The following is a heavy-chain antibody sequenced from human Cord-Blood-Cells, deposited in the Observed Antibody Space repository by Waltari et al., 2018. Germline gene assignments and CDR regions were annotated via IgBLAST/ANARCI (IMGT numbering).Heavy chain of an antibody. V-gene: IGHV3-30*18. CDR2: ISYDGSNK. CDR3: AKDRGTGTTFDY. Sequence: QVQLVESGGGVVQPGRSLRLAWAASGFTFSSSGMHWFRQAPGKGLEWVAVISYDGSNKYYADSVKGRFTISRENSKNTLYLQMNSLRAEDTAVYYCAKDRGTGTTFDYWGQGTLVTVSS. CDR1: GFTFSSSG. D-gene: IGHD1-1*01. J-gene: IGHJ4*02.